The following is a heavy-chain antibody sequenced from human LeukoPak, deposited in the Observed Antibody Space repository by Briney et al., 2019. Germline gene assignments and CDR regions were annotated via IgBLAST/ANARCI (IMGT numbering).Heavy chain of an antibody. J-gene: IGHJ3*02. CDR1: GFTFSRYS. CDR2: ISSSSSYI. D-gene: IGHD2-2*01. CDR3: ASQIVVVPAADAFDN. V-gene: IGHV3-21*01. Sequence: GSVRLLRAVSGFTFSRYSVNWVRQAPGKGLEWVSSISSSSSYIYYADSVKGRFTISRDNAKNSLYLQMNSLRAEDTAVYYCASQIVVVPAADAFDNWGQGTMVTVSS.